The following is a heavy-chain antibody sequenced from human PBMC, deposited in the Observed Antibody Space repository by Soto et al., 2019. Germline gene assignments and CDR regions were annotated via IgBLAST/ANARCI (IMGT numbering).Heavy chain of an antibody. CDR3: ASEWGYSYWPLYYYYGMDV. CDR2: IKQDGSEK. V-gene: IGHV3-7*01. J-gene: IGHJ6*02. CDR1: GFTFSSYW. D-gene: IGHD5-18*01. Sequence: EVQLVESGGGLVQPGGSLRLSCGASGFTFSSYWMSWVRQAPGKGLEWVANIKQDGSEKYYVDSVKGRFTISRDNAKNSLYQQMHSLRAEDTAVYCCASEWGYSYWPLYYYYGMDVWGQGTTVTVSS.